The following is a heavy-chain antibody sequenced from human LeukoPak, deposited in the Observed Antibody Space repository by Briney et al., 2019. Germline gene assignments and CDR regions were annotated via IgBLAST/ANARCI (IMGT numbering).Heavy chain of an antibody. J-gene: IGHJ4*02. Sequence: PGGSLRLSCAASGFTFSSYAMSWVCQAPGKGLEWVSAISGSGGSTFYADSVKGRFTISRDNSKNTLYLQMNSLRAEDTAVYYCAKGYGSGWYVNGFWGQGTLVTVSS. V-gene: IGHV3-23*01. CDR3: AKGYGSGWYVNGF. D-gene: IGHD6-19*01. CDR2: ISGSGGST. CDR1: GFTFSSYA.